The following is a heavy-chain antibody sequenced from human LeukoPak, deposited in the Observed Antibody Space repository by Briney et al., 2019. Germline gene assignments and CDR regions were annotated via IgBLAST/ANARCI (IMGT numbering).Heavy chain of an antibody. CDR1: GFTFSAYD. V-gene: IGHV3-48*01. CDR3: ARVRITMVRGVTPPDSYYYMDV. D-gene: IGHD3-10*01. J-gene: IGHJ6*03. CDR2: ISSSDST. Sequence: GGSLRLSCAASGFTFSAYDMNWVRQAPGKGLEWVSYISSSDSTDYADSVKGRFTISRDNAKNSLYLQMNSLRAEDTAVYYCARVRITMVRGVTPPDSYYYMDVWGKGTTVTVSS.